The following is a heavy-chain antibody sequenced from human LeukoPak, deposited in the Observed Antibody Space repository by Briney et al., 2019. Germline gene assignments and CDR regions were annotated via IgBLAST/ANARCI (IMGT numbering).Heavy chain of an antibody. CDR3: ARDHLGGTLDY. V-gene: IGHV3-11*01. CDR1: GFTFSDYY. Sequence: PGGSLRPSCAASGFTFSDYYMSWVRQAPGKGLEWVSYISSSGSTRYYADSVKGRFTISRDNAKKSLYLQMNSLRAEDTAVYYCARDHLGGTLDYWGQGTLVTVSS. CDR2: ISSSGSTR. D-gene: IGHD3-16*01. J-gene: IGHJ4*02.